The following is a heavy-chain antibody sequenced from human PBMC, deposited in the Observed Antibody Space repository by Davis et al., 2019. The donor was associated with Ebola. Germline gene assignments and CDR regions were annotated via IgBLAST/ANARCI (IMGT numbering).Heavy chain of an antibody. J-gene: IGHJ4*02. Sequence: GESLKISCAASGFTFSSYGMHWVRQAPGKGLEWVAVIWYDGSNKYYADSVKGRFTISRDNSKNTLYLQMNSLRAEDTAVYYCARDSGDRAGGNSYYFDYWGQGTLVTVSS. CDR1: GFTFSSYG. CDR3: ARDSGDRAGGNSYYFDY. CDR2: IWYDGSNK. D-gene: IGHD4-23*01. V-gene: IGHV3-33*01.